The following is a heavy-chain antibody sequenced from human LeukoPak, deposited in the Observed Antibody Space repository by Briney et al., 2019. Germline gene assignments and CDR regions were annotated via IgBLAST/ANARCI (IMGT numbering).Heavy chain of an antibody. CDR2: IYTSGST. V-gene: IGHV4-4*07. D-gene: IGHD6-13*01. Sequence: PSETLSLTCTVSGGSISSYYWSWIRQPAGKGLEWIGRIYTSGSTNYNPSLNSRVTMSVDTSKNQFSLKLSSVTAADTAVYYCARDGGQQLVEADNWFDPWGQGTLVTVSS. CDR3: ARDGGQQLVEADNWFDP. J-gene: IGHJ5*02. CDR1: GGSISSYY.